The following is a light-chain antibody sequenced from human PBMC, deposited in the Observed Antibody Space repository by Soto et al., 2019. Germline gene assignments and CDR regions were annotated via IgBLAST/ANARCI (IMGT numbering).Light chain of an antibody. CDR1: QSIGSY. CDR2: KAS. V-gene: IGKV1-5*03. Sequence: DIQMTQSPSSLSASVGARVTITCRASQSIGSYLDWYQQRPGKAPKLLISKASSLESGVPSRFSGSGSGTEFTLTISSLQPEDFATYYCQQYNTYPTWTFGQGTKVEIK. CDR3: QQYNTYPTWT. J-gene: IGKJ1*01.